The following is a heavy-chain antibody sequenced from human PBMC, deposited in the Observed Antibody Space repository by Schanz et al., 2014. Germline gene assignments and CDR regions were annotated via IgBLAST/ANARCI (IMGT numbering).Heavy chain of an antibody. V-gene: IGHV1-18*01. CDR1: GYTFNNHG. J-gene: IGHJ6*02. D-gene: IGHD3-10*01. Sequence: QVQLVQSGAEVKKPGASVKVSCKASGYTFNNHGISWVRQAPGQGLEWMGWISVYHGHTNYAEKVDGRVTMTTDTSTSTAYMELRSLISDDTAVYYCVRDAGWACGDYHGMDVWGQGTSVIVSS. CDR2: ISVYHGHT. CDR3: VRDAGWACGDYHGMDV.